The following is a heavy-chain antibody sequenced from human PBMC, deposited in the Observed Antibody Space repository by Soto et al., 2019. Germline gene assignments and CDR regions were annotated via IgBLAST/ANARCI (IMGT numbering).Heavy chain of an antibody. CDR2: VHSSGRT. D-gene: IGHD5-12*01. CDR1: GGSISSGGYY. V-gene: IGHV4-31*03. CDR3: ARDHPGFNKAFDI. Sequence: QLQLQESGPGLVRPSQTLSLTCSVSGGSISSGGYYWGWIRQLPGKGLEWVAYVHSSGRTYYNPSLERRLSISLDTSKNQFSLSLRSVTVADTAIYYCARDHPGFNKAFDIWGQGAMVTVSS. J-gene: IGHJ3*02.